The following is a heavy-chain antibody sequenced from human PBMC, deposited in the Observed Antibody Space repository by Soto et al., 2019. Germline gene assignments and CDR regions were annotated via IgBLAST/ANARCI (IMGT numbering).Heavy chain of an antibody. CDR3: ATGQSSYYYMDV. Sequence: QVQLVQSGAEVKKPGASVKVSCKASGYTFTSYYMHWVRQAPGQGLEWMGIINPSGGSTSYAQRYQGRVTMTRDTSTSTVYMELSSLRSEDTAVYYCATGQSSYYYMDVWGKGTTVTVSS. J-gene: IGHJ6*03. CDR1: GYTFTSYY. CDR2: INPSGGST. V-gene: IGHV1-46*03.